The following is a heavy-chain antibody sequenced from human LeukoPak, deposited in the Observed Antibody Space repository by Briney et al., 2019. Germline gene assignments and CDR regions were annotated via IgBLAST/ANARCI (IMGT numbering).Heavy chain of an antibody. CDR3: AKDRGFGRGLYYFDY. CDR1: GFTFSSSA. V-gene: IGHV3-23*01. Sequence: GGSLRLSCAASGFTFSSSAMSWVRQAPGKGLEWVSAISGSGGSTYYADSVKGRFTISRDNSKNTLYLQMNSLRAEDTAVYYCAKDRGFGRGLYYFDYWGQGTLVTVSS. CDR2: ISGSGGST. D-gene: IGHD3-10*01. J-gene: IGHJ4*02.